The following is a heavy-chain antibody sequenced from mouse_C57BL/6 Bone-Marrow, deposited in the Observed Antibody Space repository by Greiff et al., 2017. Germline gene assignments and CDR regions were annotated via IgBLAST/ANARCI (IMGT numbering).Heavy chain of an antibody. CDR3: ARQFSYSNYDYFDY. CDR1: GFTFSSYG. CDR2: ISSGGSYT. J-gene: IGHJ2*01. D-gene: IGHD2-5*01. Sequence: EVQLVESGGDLVKPGGSLKLSCAASGFTFSSYGMSWVRQTPDKRLEWVATISSGGSYTYYPDSVQGRFTISRDNAKNTLYLQMSSLKSEDTAMYYCARQFSYSNYDYFDYWGQGTTLTVSS. V-gene: IGHV5-6*01.